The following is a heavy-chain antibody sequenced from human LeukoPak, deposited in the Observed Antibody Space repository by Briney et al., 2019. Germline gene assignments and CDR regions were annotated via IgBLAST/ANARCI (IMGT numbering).Heavy chain of an antibody. CDR1: GFTFNNYA. D-gene: IGHD2-21*02. Sequence: GGSLRLSCAASGFTFNNYAMTWVRQAPGKGLEWVSVVSGSGDNTNYADSVKGRFTISRDNSKNTLFLQMNSLRAEDTAVYYCAKEGTLLCSGDCYVDYWGQGTLVTVSS. CDR2: VSGSGDNT. CDR3: AKEGTLLCSGDCYVDY. J-gene: IGHJ4*02. V-gene: IGHV3-23*01.